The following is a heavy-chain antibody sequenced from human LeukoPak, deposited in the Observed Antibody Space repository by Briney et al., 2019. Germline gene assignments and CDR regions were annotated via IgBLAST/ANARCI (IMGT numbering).Heavy chain of an antibody. Sequence: GGSLRLSCAASGFTFSSYSMNWVRQAPGKGLEWVSSISSSSSYIYYADSVKGRFTISRDNAKNSLYLQMNSLRAEDTAVYYCAKFETRGNTDFDYWGQGTLVTVSS. J-gene: IGHJ4*02. CDR1: GFTFSSYS. D-gene: IGHD2/OR15-2a*01. V-gene: IGHV3-21*01. CDR2: ISSSSSYI. CDR3: AKFETRGNTDFDY.